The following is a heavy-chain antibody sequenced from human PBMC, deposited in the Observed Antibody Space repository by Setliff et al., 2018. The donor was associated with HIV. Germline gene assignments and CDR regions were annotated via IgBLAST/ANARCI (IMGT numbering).Heavy chain of an antibody. Sequence: SETLSLTCDVYGGSLSGYYWSWIRQPPGKGLEWIGEIYHSGGTNYNPSLKSRVTISLDKSKNHFSLELSSVTAADTAVYYCARPALGIGGGSRFDNWGQGTRVTVSS. J-gene: IGHJ4*02. CDR3: ARPALGIGGGSRFDN. D-gene: IGHD3-10*01. CDR2: IYHSGGT. CDR1: GGSLSGYY. V-gene: IGHV4-34*01.